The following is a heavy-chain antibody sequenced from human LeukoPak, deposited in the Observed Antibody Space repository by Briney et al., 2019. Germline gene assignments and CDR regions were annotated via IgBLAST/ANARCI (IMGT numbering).Heavy chain of an antibody. CDR2: IYTSGST. CDR3: ARDRGPDPIYYYYYYGMDV. Sequence: SETLSLTCAVYGGSFSGYYWSWIRQPPGKGLEWIGRIYTSGSTNYNPSLKSRVTMSVDTSKNQFSLKLSSVTAADTAVYYCARDRGPDPIYYYYYYGMDVWGQGTTVTVSS. CDR1: GGSFSGYY. J-gene: IGHJ6*02. V-gene: IGHV4-59*10.